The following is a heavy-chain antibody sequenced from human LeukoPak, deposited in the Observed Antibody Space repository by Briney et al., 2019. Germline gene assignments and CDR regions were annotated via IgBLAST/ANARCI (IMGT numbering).Heavy chain of an antibody. CDR3: ARSGYSSSWDTRNWFDP. CDR2: IYPGDSDT. J-gene: IGHJ5*02. CDR1: GYSFTSYW. V-gene: IGHV5-51*01. Sequence: GESLKISCKGSGYSFTSYWIGWVRQMPGKGLEWMGIIYPGDSDTRYSPSFQGQVTISADKSISTAYLQWSSLKASDTAMYYCARSGYSSSWDTRNWFDPWGQGTLVTVSS. D-gene: IGHD6-13*01.